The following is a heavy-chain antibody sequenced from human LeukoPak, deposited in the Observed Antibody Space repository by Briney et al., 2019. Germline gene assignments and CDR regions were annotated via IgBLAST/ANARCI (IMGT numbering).Heavy chain of an antibody. CDR3: AKAPPGKFDP. CDR2: IRYDGSNK. Sequence: PGGSLRLSCVASGFTFSSNGMHWVRQAPGKGLEWVAFIRYDGSNKYYADSVKGRFTISRDNSKNTLYLQMNSLRAEDTAVYYCAKAPPGKFDPWGQGTLVTVSS. CDR1: GFTFSSNG. J-gene: IGHJ5*02. V-gene: IGHV3-30*02. D-gene: IGHD3-10*01.